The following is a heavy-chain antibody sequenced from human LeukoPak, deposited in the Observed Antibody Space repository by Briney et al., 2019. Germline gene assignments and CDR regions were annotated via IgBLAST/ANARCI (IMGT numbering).Heavy chain of an antibody. CDR3: VVANCGDNCSH. CDR2: LNSDGSNT. V-gene: IGHV3-74*01. CDR1: GFTFSNYW. Sequence: GGSLRLSCAASGFTFSNYWTYWVRQSPGKGLVWVARLNSDGSNTAYADSVKGRFIISRDNAKNTLYLQMYSLSVDDTAVYYCVVANCGDNCSHWGQGTLVTVSS. J-gene: IGHJ4*02. D-gene: IGHD2-21*02.